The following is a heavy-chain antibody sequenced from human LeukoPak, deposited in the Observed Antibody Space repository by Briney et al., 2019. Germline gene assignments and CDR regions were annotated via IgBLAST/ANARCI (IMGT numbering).Heavy chain of an antibody. D-gene: IGHD3-9*01. Sequence: AGSLRLSCAPAGFTFSSYAISWVRQAPGKGLEWVSATSGSDSTNNPSSLKGRLPISRNNSKNTLYLQMNSLRAEDTVIYYCAKGVRLLDWWILDYWGQGSLVTVSS. CDR2: TSGSDST. V-gene: IGHV3-23*01. J-gene: IGHJ4*02. CDR3: AKGVRLLDWWILDY. CDR1: GFTFSSYA.